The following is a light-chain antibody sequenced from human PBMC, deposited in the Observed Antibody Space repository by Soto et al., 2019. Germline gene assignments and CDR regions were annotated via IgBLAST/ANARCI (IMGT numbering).Light chain of an antibody. V-gene: IGKV1-5*01. CDR2: DAS. Sequence: GDRVTITCRASQSISSWLAWYQQKPGKAPKLLIYDASSLESGVPSRFSDSGSGTEFTLTISSLQPDDFATYYCQQYNSYPKTFGQGTKVDIK. CDR3: QQYNSYPKT. J-gene: IGKJ1*01. CDR1: QSISSW.